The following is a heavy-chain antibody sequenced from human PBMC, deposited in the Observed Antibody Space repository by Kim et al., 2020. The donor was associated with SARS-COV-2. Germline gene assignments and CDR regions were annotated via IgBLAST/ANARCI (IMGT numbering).Heavy chain of an antibody. CDR2: INPSGGST. Sequence: ASVKVSCKASGYTFTSYYMHWVRQAPGQGLEWMGIINPSGGSTSYAQKFQGRVTMTRDTSTSTVYMELSSLRSEDTAVYYCATPGVDGYNEWFFDYWGQGTLVTVSS. CDR1: GYTFTSYY. D-gene: IGHD3-3*01. CDR3: ATPGVDGYNEWFFDY. V-gene: IGHV1-46*01. J-gene: IGHJ4*02.